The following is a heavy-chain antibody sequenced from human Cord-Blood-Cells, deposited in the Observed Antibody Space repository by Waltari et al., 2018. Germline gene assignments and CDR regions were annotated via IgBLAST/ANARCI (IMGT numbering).Heavy chain of an antibody. D-gene: IGHD3-22*01. V-gene: IGHV1-46*01. CDR2: INPSGGST. CDR1: GYTFTIYY. Sequence: QVQLVQSGAEVKKPGASVKVSCKASGYTFTIYYMHWVRQVPGQGLEWMGIINPSGGSTSYAQKFQGRVTMTRDTSTSTVYMELSSLRSEDTAVYYCAGTEDDSSNWFRFDPWGQGTLVTVSS. CDR3: AGTEDDSSNWFRFDP. J-gene: IGHJ5*02.